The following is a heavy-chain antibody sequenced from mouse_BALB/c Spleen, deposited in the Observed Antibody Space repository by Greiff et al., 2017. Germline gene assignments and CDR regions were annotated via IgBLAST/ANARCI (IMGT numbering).Heavy chain of an antibody. CDR1: GYSITSDYA. CDR3: ARGEEWLDY. D-gene: IGHD2-2*01. J-gene: IGHJ2*01. CDR2: ISYSGST. V-gene: IGHV3-2*02. Sequence: VQLKESGPGLVKPSQSLSLTCTVTGYSITSDYAWNWIRQFPGNKLEWMGYISYSGSTSYNPSLKSRISITRDTSKNQFFLQLNSVTTEDTATYYCARGEEWLDYWGQGTTLTVSS.